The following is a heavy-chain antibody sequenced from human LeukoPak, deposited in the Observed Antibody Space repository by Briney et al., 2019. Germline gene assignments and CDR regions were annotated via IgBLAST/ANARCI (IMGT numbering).Heavy chain of an antibody. J-gene: IGHJ3*02. D-gene: IGHD3-10*01. CDR3: ARHRGFGEIDAFDI. Sequence: SETLSLTCAVYGGSFSGYYWSWIRQPPGKGLEWIGEINHSGSTNYNPSLKSRVTISVDTSKNQFSLKLSSVTAADTAVYYCARHRGFGEIDAFDIWGQGTMVTVSS. V-gene: IGHV4-34*01. CDR2: INHSGST. CDR1: GGSFSGYY.